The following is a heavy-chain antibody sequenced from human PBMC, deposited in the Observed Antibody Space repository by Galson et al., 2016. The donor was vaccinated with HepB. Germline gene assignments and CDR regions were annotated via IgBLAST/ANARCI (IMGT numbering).Heavy chain of an antibody. D-gene: IGHD3-3*01. CDR3: ARHSRATFGEPNWFDP. V-gene: IGHV3-48*03. CDR1: GFTFMSYN. Sequence: SLRLSCAASGFTFMSYNMSWVRQAPGKGPEWISYISATGTTIEYADSVKGRFTISRDNAKNSLYLQMNSLRAEDTAVYYCARHSRATFGEPNWFDPWGQGTLVTVSS. J-gene: IGHJ5*02. CDR2: ISATGTTI.